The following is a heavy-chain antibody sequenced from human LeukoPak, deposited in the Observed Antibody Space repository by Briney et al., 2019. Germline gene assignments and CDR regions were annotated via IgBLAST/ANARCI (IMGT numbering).Heavy chain of an antibody. V-gene: IGHV4-59*01. D-gene: IGHD4-17*01. J-gene: IGHJ6*02. CDR3: ARDRTDDYGDYGGGGYGMDV. CDR2: IYYSGST. Sequence: SETLSLTCTVSGGSFSSYYWSWIRQPPGKGLEWIGYIYYSGSTNYNPSLKSRVTISVDTSKNQFSLKLSSVTAADTAVYYCARDRTDDYGDYGGGGYGMDVWGQGTTVTVSS. CDR1: GGSFSSYY.